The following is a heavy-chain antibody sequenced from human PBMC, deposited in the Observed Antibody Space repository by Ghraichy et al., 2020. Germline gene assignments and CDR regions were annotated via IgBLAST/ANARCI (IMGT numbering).Heavy chain of an antibody. V-gene: IGHV3-23*01. CDR1: GFTFSSYA. Sequence: GGSLRLSCAASGFTFSSYAMSWVRQAPGKGLEWVSAISGSGGSTYYAESVKGRFTISRDNSKNTLYLQMNSLRAEDTAVYYCAKGGKGSTYYYDSSAQGACDIWGQGTMVTVSS. CDR2: ISGSGGST. J-gene: IGHJ3*02. CDR3: AKGGKGSTYYYDSSAQGACDI. D-gene: IGHD3-22*01.